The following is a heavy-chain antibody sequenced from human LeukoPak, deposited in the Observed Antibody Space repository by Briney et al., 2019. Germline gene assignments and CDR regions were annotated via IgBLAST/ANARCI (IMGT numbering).Heavy chain of an antibody. J-gene: IGHJ3*02. CDR3: ARGLWVYAFDI. D-gene: IGHD2-21*01. CDR2: IKQDGSEE. CDR1: GFTFSSYW. Sequence: GGSLRLSCAASGFTFSSYWMSWVRQAPGKGLEWVANIKQDGSEEYYVDSVKGRFTISRDNAKNSLYLQMNSLRAEDTAVYYCARGLWVYAFDIWGQGTMVTVSS. V-gene: IGHV3-7*01.